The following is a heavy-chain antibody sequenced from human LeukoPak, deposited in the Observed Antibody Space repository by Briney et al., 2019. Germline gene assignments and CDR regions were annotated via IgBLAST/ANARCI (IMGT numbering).Heavy chain of an antibody. D-gene: IGHD3-22*01. Sequence: GASLQISCKGSGSSFSSYWIGWVRQLPGKGLEWMGIIYPGDSDTRYSPSFQGQVTISADKSISTAYLQWSSLKASDTAMYYCATAYYYDSSGYYYGMDVWGQGTTVTVSS. CDR2: IYPGDSDT. V-gene: IGHV5-51*01. CDR1: GSSFSSYW. CDR3: ATAYYYDSSGYYYGMDV. J-gene: IGHJ6*02.